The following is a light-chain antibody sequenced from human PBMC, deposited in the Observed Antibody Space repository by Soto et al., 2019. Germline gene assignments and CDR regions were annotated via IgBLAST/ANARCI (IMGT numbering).Light chain of an antibody. Sequence: DIVMTQSPDSLAVSLGERATINCKSSQSVLYSSNNKNYLAWYQQKPGQPPKLLIYWASTRESGVPDRFSGSGSGTGFTLPISSLQAEDVAVYYCHHFYSAPPTFGQGTKL. J-gene: IGKJ2*01. CDR2: WAS. CDR1: QSVLYSSNNKNY. CDR3: HHFYSAPPT. V-gene: IGKV4-1*01.